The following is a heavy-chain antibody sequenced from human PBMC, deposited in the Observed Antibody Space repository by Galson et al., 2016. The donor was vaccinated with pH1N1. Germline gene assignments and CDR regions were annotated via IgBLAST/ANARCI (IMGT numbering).Heavy chain of an antibody. CDR2: VNPGGSTI. CDR3: AGQYDFGDYRGNAFDI. Sequence: QSGAEVKKPGESLKISCKASGYSFISQWIAWVRQVPGKGLEWVGVVNPGGSTIRYSPSFQGQVTISSEKSISTAYQQWLSLRASDTATYYCAGQYDFGDYRGNAFDIWGQGTVVLVSS. J-gene: IGHJ3*02. V-gene: IGHV5-51*03. CDR1: GYSFISQW. D-gene: IGHD4-17*01.